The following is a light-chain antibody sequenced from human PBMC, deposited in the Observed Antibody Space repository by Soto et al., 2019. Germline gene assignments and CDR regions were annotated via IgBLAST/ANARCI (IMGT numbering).Light chain of an antibody. J-gene: IGKJ3*01. Sequence: DIVLTQSPATLSLSPGERATLSCRASHSVGDFLAWYQHRPGQGPRLLIYDASTRAPGIPARFSGSGSGTDFHLTIRNLEPEDFEVCYSQHRYHWPPFTFGHGTKLDVK. CDR2: DAS. V-gene: IGKV3-11*01. CDR3: QHRYHWPPFT. CDR1: HSVGDF.